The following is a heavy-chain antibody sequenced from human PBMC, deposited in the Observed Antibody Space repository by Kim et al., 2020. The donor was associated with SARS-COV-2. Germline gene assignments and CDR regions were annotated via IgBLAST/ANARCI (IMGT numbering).Heavy chain of an antibody. D-gene: IGHD3-3*01. CDR2: ISGSGGST. J-gene: IGHJ4*02. CDR3: AKKLEVDGEYDFLGGESDY. V-gene: IGHV3-23*01. Sequence: GGSLRLSCAASGFTFSSYAMSWVRQAPGKGLEWVSAISGSGGSTYYADSVKGRFTISRDNSKNTLYLQMNSLRAEDTAVYYCAKKLEVDGEYDFLGGESDYWGQGTLVTVSS. CDR1: GFTFSSYA.